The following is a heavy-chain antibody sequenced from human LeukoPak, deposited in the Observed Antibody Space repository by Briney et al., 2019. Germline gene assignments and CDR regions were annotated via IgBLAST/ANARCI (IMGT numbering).Heavy chain of an antibody. CDR1: GYTFTSYG. J-gene: IGHJ3*01. CDR2: ISAYNGNT. V-gene: IGHV1-18*01. CDR3: AGGRSVNMIVTDAFDV. D-gene: IGHD3-22*01. Sequence: GASVKVSCKASGYTFTSYGISWVRQAPGQGLEWMGWISAYNGNTNYAQKFQGRVTMTRDTSTSTAYMELSSLKSEDTALYYCAGGRSVNMIVTDAFDVWGQGTMVTVSS.